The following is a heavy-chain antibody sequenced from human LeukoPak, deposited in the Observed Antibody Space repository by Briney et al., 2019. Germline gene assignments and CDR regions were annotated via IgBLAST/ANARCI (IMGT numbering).Heavy chain of an antibody. V-gene: IGHV4-39*01. J-gene: IGHJ4*02. CDR3: ARLPSNYYDSSGYYFDY. CDR2: IYYSGST. CDR1: GGSISSSSYY. Sequence: SETLSLTCTVSGGSISSSSYYWSWIRQPPGKGLEWIGSIYYSGSTYYNPSLKSRVTISVDTSKNQFSLKLSSVTAADTAVYYCARLPSNYYDSSGYYFDYWGQGTLVTVSS. D-gene: IGHD3-22*01.